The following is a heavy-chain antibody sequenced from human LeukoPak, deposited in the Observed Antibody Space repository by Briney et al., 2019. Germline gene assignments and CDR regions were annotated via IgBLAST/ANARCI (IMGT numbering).Heavy chain of an antibody. CDR3: AAAMIQLWSRGAFDI. CDR2: IYYSGST. J-gene: IGHJ3*02. CDR1: GGSISSGGYY. V-gene: IGHV4-31*03. Sequence: SETLSLTCTVSGGSISSGGYYWSWIRQHPGKGLEWIGYIYYSGSTYYNPSLKSRVTISVDTSKNQFSLKLSSVTAADTAVYYCAAAMIQLWSRGAFDIWGQGTMVTVSS. D-gene: IGHD5-18*01.